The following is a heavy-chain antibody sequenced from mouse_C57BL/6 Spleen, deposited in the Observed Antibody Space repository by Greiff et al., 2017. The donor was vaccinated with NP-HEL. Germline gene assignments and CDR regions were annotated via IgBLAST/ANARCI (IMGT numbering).Heavy chain of an antibody. V-gene: IGHV5-9*01. CDR2: ISGGGGNT. Sequence: EVQLVESGGGLVKPGGSLKLSCAASGFTFSSYTMSWVRQTPEKRLEWVATISGGGGNTYYPDSVKGRFTISRDNAKNTLYLQMSSLRSEDTALYYCASPGYYGSLFAYWGQETLVTVSA. J-gene: IGHJ3*01. D-gene: IGHD1-1*01. CDR1: GFTFSSYT. CDR3: ASPGYYGSLFAY.